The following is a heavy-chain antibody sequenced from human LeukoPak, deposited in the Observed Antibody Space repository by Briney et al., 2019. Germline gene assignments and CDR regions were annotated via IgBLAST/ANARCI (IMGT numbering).Heavy chain of an antibody. J-gene: IGHJ4*02. Sequence: GGSLRLSCTASGFTFINYSMNWVRQAPGKGLEWVSSISTNSAFIYYADSVRGRFTISRDNAKNSLYLQMNSLRAEDTAVYYCAGGTTVTTHYWGQGTLVTVSS. CDR3: AGGTTVTTHY. D-gene: IGHD4-17*01. V-gene: IGHV3-21*01. CDR2: ISTNSAFI. CDR1: GFTFINYS.